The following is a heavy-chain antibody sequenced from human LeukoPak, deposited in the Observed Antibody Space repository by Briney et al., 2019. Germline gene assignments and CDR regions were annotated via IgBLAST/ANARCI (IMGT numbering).Heavy chain of an antibody. CDR2: INPNSGGT. CDR1: GYTFTGYY. Sequence: ASVKVSCKASGYTFTGYYMHWVRQAPGQGLEWMGWINPNSGGTNYAQKFQGRVTMTRDTSISTAYMELSRLRSDDTAVYYCARVYFDSSGYYGQADYWGQGTLVTVSS. J-gene: IGHJ4*02. V-gene: IGHV1-2*02. D-gene: IGHD3-22*01. CDR3: ARVYFDSSGYYGQADY.